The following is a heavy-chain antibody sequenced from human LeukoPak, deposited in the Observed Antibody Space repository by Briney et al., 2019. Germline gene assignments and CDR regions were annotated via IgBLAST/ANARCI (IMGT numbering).Heavy chain of an antibody. Sequence: SETLSLTCTVSGGSISGYYWSWIRQPPGKGLEWIGYVYYSGSPNYNPSLKSRVTMSVDTSKNQFSLKLNSVTAADTAVYYCARGGESHLNWFDPWGQGTLVTVSS. J-gene: IGHJ5*02. D-gene: IGHD2-21*01. V-gene: IGHV4-59*01. CDR3: ARGGESHLNWFDP. CDR1: GGSISGYY. CDR2: VYYSGSP.